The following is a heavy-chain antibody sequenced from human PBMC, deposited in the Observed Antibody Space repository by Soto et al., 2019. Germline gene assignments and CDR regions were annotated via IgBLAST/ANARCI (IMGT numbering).Heavy chain of an antibody. Sequence: QVQLVQSGAEMKKPGSSVKVSCQSSGGTFNTYAMNWVRQAPGQGPEWMGDISPMFGAANYAPKFQGRATITADESTGTSYMQLGSVTSEDTALYFCAREVQVHSPAFVYWGQGTLVTVSS. CDR3: AREVQVHSPAFVY. D-gene: IGHD2-15*01. V-gene: IGHV1-69*19. J-gene: IGHJ4*02. CDR1: GGTFNTYA. CDR2: ISPMFGAA.